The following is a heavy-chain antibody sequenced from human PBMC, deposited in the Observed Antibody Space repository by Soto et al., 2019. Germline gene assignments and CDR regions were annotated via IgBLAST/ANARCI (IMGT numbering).Heavy chain of an antibody. J-gene: IGHJ4*02. Sequence: QVQLVQSGAEVKKPGSSVKVSCKASGGTFSSYAISWVRQAPGQGLEWMGGIIPILGTANYAQKFQGRVTITADESTSTGYMELSSLRSEDTAVYYCARDDDGGLVDYWGQGTLVTVSS. CDR3: ARDDDGGLVDY. V-gene: IGHV1-69*01. CDR2: IIPILGTA. D-gene: IGHD1-1*01. CDR1: GGTFSSYA.